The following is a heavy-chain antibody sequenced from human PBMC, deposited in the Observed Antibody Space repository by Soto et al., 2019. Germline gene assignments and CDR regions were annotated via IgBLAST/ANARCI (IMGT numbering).Heavy chain of an antibody. V-gene: IGHV4-61*01. D-gene: IGHD3-22*01. CDR1: GGSVRSDSFY. J-gene: IGHJ4*02. CDR2: IYHSGRT. Sequence: SETLSLTCTVSGGSVRSDSFYWSWIRQPPGKGLEWIAFIYHSGRTNYNPSLTSRVTISVDTSKNRFSLKLTSVTAADTAIYSCARARYDNSGYYAENYLDYWGKGTLVTVSS. CDR3: ARARYDNSGYYAENYLDY.